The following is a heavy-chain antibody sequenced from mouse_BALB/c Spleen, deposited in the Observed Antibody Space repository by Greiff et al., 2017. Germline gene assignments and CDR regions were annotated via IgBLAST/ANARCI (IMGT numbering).Heavy chain of an antibody. CDR1: GFNIKDTY. J-gene: IGHJ2*01. CDR3: ARDDGGYFDY. Sequence: VQLKESGAELVKPGASVKLSCTASGFNIKDTYMHWVKQRPEQGLEWIGRIDPANGNTKYDPKFQGKATITADTSSNTAYLQLSSLTSEDTAVYYCARDDGGYFDYWGQGTTLTVSS. D-gene: IGHD2-3*01. CDR2: IDPANGNT. V-gene: IGHV14-3*02.